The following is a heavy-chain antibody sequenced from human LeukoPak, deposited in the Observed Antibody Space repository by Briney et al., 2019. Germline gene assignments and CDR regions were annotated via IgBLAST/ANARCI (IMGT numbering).Heavy chain of an antibody. CDR2: IYTSGST. J-gene: IGHJ4*02. D-gene: IGHD2-21*02. CDR1: GGSISSGSYY. Sequence: PSETLSLTCTVSGGSISSGSYYWSWIRQPAGKGLEWIGRIYTSGSTNYNPSLKSRVTISVDTSKNQFSLKLSSVTAADMAVYYCARGHSSVVTAIPYYFDFWGQGTLVTVSS. CDR3: ARGHSSVVTAIPYYFDF. V-gene: IGHV4-61*02.